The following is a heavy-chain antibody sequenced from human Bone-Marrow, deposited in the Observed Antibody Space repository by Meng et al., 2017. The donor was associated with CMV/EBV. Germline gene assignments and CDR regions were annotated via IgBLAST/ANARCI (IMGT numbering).Heavy chain of an antibody. CDR2: INPNSGGT. V-gene: IGHV1-2*02. CDR3: ARADDLAEFCGSMTCYHGFDL. CDR1: EYTFIGYY. J-gene: IGHJ4*02. D-gene: IGHD2-2*01. Sequence: ASVKVSCKASEYTFIGYYIHWVRQAPGQGLEWMGWINPNSGGTNYAQKLQGRVTMTRDTSTSTAYMELSSLRSDDTAVYYCARADDLAEFCGSMTCYHGFDLWGQGTLATVSS.